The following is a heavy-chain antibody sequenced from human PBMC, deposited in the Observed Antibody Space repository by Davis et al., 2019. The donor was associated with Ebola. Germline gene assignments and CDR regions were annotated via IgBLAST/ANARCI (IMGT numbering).Heavy chain of an antibody. CDR2: IGVYNLKT. CDR3: ARGSESYCIGTNCYLSEADF. D-gene: IGHD3-10*01. CDR1: GYIFTSYG. Sequence: ASVKVSCKASGYIFTSYGINWVRQAPGQGLEWMGWIGVYNLKTHFAQEFQGRVSLTTDIPRNTVYMELRNLRFDDTAVHYCARGSESYCIGTNCYLSEADFWGQGTQVTVSS. J-gene: IGHJ4*02. V-gene: IGHV1-18*01.